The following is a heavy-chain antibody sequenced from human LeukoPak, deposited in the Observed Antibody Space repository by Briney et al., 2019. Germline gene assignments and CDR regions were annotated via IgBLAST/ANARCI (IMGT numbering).Heavy chain of an antibody. CDR2: IYPGDSDA. CDR1: GYTFTNYW. V-gene: IGHV5-51*01. J-gene: IGHJ4*02. D-gene: IGHD2/OR15-2a*01. Sequence: PGESLKISCKGSGYTFTNYWIGWVRQMPGKGLEFMGIIYPGDSDARYSPSFQGQVTISVDKSINTAYLQWSSLKASDSAMYYCARAGYSNRWDGVDYWGQGTLATVSS. CDR3: ARAGYSNRWDGVDY.